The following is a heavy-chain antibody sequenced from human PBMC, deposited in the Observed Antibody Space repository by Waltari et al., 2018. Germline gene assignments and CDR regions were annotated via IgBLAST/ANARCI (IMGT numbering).Heavy chain of an antibody. Sequence: QVQLVQSGAEVKRPGASVKVSCRTSGYSFTTYDIPWGRLAPGQRLEWMGWMNPISGNTGYAREFRGRVSMTGDPSMDTAFMELSSLTFDDTAIYYCARAVRNQLLSDYWGQGTLVAVSS. CDR2: MNPISGNT. V-gene: IGHV1-8*01. CDR3: ARAVRNQLLSDY. D-gene: IGHD2-2*01. CDR1: GYSFTTYD. J-gene: IGHJ4*02.